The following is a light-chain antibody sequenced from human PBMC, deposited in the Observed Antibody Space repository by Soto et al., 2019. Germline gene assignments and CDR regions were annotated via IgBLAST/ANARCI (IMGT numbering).Light chain of an antibody. CDR3: QQYNTYCT. V-gene: IGKV1-5*01. Sequence: DIQMTQSPSTLSASVGDRVTITCRASQSISSRLAWYQQKPGKAPKLLIYDASNLESGVPSRFSGSGSGTEFTLTISSLQSDDFATYYCQQYNTYCTFGQGTKVDIK. CDR2: DAS. CDR1: QSISSR. J-gene: IGKJ1*01.